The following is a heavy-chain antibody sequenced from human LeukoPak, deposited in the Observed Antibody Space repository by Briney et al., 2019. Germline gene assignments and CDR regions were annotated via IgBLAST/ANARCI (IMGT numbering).Heavy chain of an antibody. D-gene: IGHD4-17*01. CDR2: IDPSDSYT. CDR1: GYSFTVYW. V-gene: IGHV5-10-1*01. CDR3: ARHFYGDYAFDS. Sequence: GESLKISCKGSGYSFTVYWITLVRQMPGKGLEWMGTIDPSDSYTNYSPSFQGHVTISADKSINSAYLQWSSLKTSDSAIYYCARHFYGDYAFDSWGQGTLVTVSS. J-gene: IGHJ4*02.